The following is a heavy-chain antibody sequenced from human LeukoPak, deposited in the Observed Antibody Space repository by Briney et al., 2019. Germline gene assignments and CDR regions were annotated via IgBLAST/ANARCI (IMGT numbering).Heavy chain of an antibody. J-gene: IGHJ4*02. V-gene: IGHV3-74*01. D-gene: IGHD3-16*01. CDR2: VNGDGRNI. Sequence: GGSLRLSCVASGFTFSSYWMHWVRQDPRKGLVWVSRVNGDGRNINYADSVRGRFTISRDNSKNTLYLQMNNLRAEDTAMYYCARVSSLAYFDYWGQGTLVTVSS. CDR3: ARVSSLAYFDY. CDR1: GFTFSSYW.